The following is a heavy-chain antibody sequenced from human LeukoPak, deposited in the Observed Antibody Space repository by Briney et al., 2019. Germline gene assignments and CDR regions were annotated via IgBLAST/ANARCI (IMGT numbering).Heavy chain of an antibody. D-gene: IGHD3-16*01. Sequence: GASVKVSCKASGYTFTSYDINWVRQATGQGLEWMGWMNPNSGNTGYAQKFQGRVTITADESTSTAYMELSSLRSEDTAVYYCARVGITGGFDYWGQGTLVTVSS. CDR3: ARVGITGGFDY. CDR2: MNPNSGNT. J-gene: IGHJ4*02. V-gene: IGHV1-8*03. CDR1: GYTFTSYD.